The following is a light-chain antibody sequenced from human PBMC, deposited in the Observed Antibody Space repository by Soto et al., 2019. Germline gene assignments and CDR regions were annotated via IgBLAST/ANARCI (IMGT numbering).Light chain of an antibody. CDR2: SSN. V-gene: IGLV1-44*01. J-gene: IGLJ1*01. CDR3: AAWDDSQNGYV. CDR1: SSNVGSNT. Sequence: QLVLTQPPSASGTPGQRVTISCSGSSSNVGSNTVNWYQQLPGTAPKLLIYSSNQRPSGVPDRFSASQSGTSASLAISGLQSEGEADYYCAAWDDSQNGYVFGTGTKLTVL.